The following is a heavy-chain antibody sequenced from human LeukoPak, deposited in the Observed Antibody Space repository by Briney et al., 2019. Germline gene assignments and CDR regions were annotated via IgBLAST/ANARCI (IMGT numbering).Heavy chain of an antibody. D-gene: IGHD2-15*01. CDR3: ARARAAPYFYYGMDV. CDR2: INHSGST. CDR1: GGSFSGYY. Sequence: SETLSLTCAVYGGSFSGYYWSWIRQPPGKGLEWIGEINHSGSTNYNPSLKSRVTISVDTSKNQFSLKLSSVTAADTAVYYCARARAAPYFYYGMDVWGKGTTVTVSS. J-gene: IGHJ6*04. V-gene: IGHV4-34*01.